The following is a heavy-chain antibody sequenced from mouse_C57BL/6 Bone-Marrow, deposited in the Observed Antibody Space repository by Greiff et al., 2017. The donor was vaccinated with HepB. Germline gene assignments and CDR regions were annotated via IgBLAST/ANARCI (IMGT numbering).Heavy chain of an antibody. J-gene: IGHJ3*01. CDR2: ILPGSGST. CDR1: GYTFTGYW. D-gene: IGHD1-1*01. Sequence: QVQLQQSGAELMKPGASVKLSCKATGYTFTGYWIEWVKQRPGHGLEWIGEILPGSGSTNYNEKFKGKATLTADKSSSTAYMQLSSLTSEDSAVYFCARRSYYGSSPAWFAYWGQGTLVTISA. V-gene: IGHV1-9*01. CDR3: ARRSYYGSSPAWFAY.